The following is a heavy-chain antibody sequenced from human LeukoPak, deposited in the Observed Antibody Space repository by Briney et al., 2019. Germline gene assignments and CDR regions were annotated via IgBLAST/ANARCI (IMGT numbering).Heavy chain of an antibody. D-gene: IGHD3-10*01. CDR3: VKVSAYYPDY. Sequence: GGSLRLSCAASGFTFNDYAMHWVRQAPGKGLEWVADINWNSSSICYADSVKGRFTISRDNAKNSLYLQMNSLRPEDSAVYYCVKVSAYYPDYWGQGDKVTVSS. V-gene: IGHV3-9*01. J-gene: IGHJ4*02. CDR1: GFTFNDYA. CDR2: INWNSSSI.